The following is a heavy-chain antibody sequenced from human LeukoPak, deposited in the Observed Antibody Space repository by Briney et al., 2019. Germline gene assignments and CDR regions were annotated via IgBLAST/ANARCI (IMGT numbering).Heavy chain of an antibody. V-gene: IGHV4-59*01. Sequence: GSLRLSCAASGFSFSNYAIHWIRQPPGKGLEWIGYIYYSGSTNYNPSLKSRVTISVDTSKNQFSLKLSSVTAADTAVYYCARSLIAAEGFDYWGQGTLVTVSS. J-gene: IGHJ4*02. CDR2: IYYSGST. CDR1: GFSFSNYA. D-gene: IGHD6-13*01. CDR3: ARSLIAAEGFDY.